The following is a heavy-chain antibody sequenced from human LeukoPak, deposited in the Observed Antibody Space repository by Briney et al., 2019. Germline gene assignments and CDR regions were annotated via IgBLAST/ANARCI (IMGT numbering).Heavy chain of an antibody. J-gene: IGHJ3*02. CDR2: MNPNSGNT. CDR3: ARDYSGSNIVVVVAAGGAFDI. V-gene: IGHV1-8*02. Sequence: ASVKVSCKASGYTFTSYDINWVRQATGQGLEWMGWMNPNSGNTGYAQKFQGRVTMTRDTSISTAYMELSRLRSDDTAVYYCARDYSGSNIVVVVAAGGAFDIWGQGTMVTVSS. CDR1: GYTFTSYD. D-gene: IGHD2-15*01.